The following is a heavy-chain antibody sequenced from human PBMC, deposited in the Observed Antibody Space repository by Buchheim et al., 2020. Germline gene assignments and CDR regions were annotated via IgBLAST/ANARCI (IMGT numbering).Heavy chain of an antibody. CDR2: IYYSGST. Sequence: QVQLQESGPGLVKPSETLSLTCTVSGGSISSYYWSWIRQPPGKGLEWIGYIYYSGSTYYNPSLKSRVTISVDTSKNQFSLKLSSVTAADTAVYYCARGGYINGDYDYWGQGTL. CDR3: ARGGYINGDYDY. D-gene: IGHD4-17*01. CDR1: GGSISSYY. V-gene: IGHV4-59*08. J-gene: IGHJ4*02.